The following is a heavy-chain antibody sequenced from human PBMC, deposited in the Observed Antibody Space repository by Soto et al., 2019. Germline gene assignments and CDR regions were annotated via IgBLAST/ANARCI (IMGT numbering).Heavy chain of an antibody. Sequence: ASVKVSCKVSGYTLTELSMHWVRQAPGKGLEWMGGFDPEDGETIYAQKLQGRVTMTEDTSTDTAYMELSSLRSEDTAVYYCATLSPGPATYADAFDIWGQATMVTVSS. CDR1: GYTLTELS. V-gene: IGHV1-24*01. CDR2: FDPEDGET. D-gene: IGHD2-2*01. CDR3: ATLSPGPATYADAFDI. J-gene: IGHJ3*02.